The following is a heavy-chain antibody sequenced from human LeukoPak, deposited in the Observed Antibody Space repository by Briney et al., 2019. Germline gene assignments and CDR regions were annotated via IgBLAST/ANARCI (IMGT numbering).Heavy chain of an antibody. CDR2: ISGSGGDT. Sequence: GGSLRLSCAASGFTFSSYAMSWVRQAPGKGLEWVSGISGSGGDTYFTDSVKGRFTISRDHSKNTVFLQMDSLRAEDTAVYYCAKTTAGYSSGRYPGWPADYWGQGTLVTVSS. J-gene: IGHJ4*02. CDR1: GFTFSSYA. D-gene: IGHD6-19*01. CDR3: AKTTAGYSSGRYPGWPADY. V-gene: IGHV3-23*01.